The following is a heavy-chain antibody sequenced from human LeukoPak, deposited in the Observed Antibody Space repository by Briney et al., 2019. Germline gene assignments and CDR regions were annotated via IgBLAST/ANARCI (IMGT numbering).Heavy chain of an antibody. Sequence: ASETLSLTCAVYGGSFSGYYWSWIRQPPGKGLGWIGEINHSGSTNYNPSLKSRVTISVDTSKNQFSLKLSSVTAADTAVYYCARGRRGYSSGLNLDYWGQGTLVTVSS. V-gene: IGHV4-34*01. CDR1: GGSFSGYY. J-gene: IGHJ4*02. D-gene: IGHD6-19*01. CDR3: ARGRRGYSSGLNLDY. CDR2: INHSGST.